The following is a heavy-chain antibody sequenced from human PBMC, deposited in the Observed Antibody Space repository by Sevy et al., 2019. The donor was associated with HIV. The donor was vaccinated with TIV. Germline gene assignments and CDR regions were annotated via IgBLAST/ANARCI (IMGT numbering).Heavy chain of an antibody. Sequence: GGSLRLSCTASGFSFNMYWMSWVRQAPGQGLEWVAHIKRDGSEKYYVDSVRGRFTISRANAKNSLYLQMNSLGAEDTAVYYCAGDCSSTSCLWGLDVWGQGTTVTVSS. CDR2: IKRDGSEK. CDR3: AGDCSSTSCLWGLDV. D-gene: IGHD2-2*01. V-gene: IGHV3-7*03. J-gene: IGHJ6*02. CDR1: GFSFNMYW.